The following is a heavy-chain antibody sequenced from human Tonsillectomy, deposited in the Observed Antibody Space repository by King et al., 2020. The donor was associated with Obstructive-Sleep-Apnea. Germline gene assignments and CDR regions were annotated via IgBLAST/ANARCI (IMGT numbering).Heavy chain of an antibody. CDR2: IYPGDSDT. CDR1: GYSFTSYW. CDR3: ASPYCSSTSCYKYFQH. D-gene: IGHD2-2*02. V-gene: IGHV5-51*01. Sequence: VQLVESGAEVKKPGESLKISCKGSGYSFTSYWIGWVRQMPGKGLEWMGIIYPGDSDTRYSPSFQGQVTISADKSISTAYLQWSSLKASDTAMYYCASPYCSSTSCYKYFQHWGQGTLVTVSS. J-gene: IGHJ1*01.